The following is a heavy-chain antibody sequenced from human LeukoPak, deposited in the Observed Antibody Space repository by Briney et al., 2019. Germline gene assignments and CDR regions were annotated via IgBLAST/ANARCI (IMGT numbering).Heavy chain of an antibody. CDR3: ARASTTVPNLLDH. CDR1: GFTFSTYW. D-gene: IGHD4-17*01. J-gene: IGHJ4*02. V-gene: IGHV3-74*01. Sequence: GGSLRLSCAASGFTFSTYWVHWVRQAPGKGLVWVARIKGDGSSTIYADSVKGRFTISRDNSKNTLYLQTSSLRAEDTAVYYCARASTTVPNLLDHWGRGTLVTVSS. CDR2: IKGDGSST.